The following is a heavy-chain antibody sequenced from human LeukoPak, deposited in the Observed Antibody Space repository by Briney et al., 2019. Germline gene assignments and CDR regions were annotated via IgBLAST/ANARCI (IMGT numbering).Heavy chain of an antibody. CDR2: MNPNSGNT. J-gene: IGHJ4*02. CDR3: AREGELAFSLSSSWYYFDY. CDR1: GYTFTSYE. D-gene: IGHD6-13*01. V-gene: IGHV1-8*01. Sequence: ASLKVSCKASGYTFTSYEINWVRQTTGQGLEWMGWMNPNSGNTGYAQKFQGRVTMTRNTSISTAYMELSSLGSEDTAVYYCAREGELAFSLSSSWYYFDYWGQGTLVTVSS.